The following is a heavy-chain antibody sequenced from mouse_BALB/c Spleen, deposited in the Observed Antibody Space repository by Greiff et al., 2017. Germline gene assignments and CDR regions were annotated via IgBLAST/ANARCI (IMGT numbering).Heavy chain of an antibody. Sequence: QVQLQQPGAELVKPGTSVKLSCKASGYNFTSYWMHWVKQRPGQGLEWIGMIDPSDSETRLNQKFKDKATLTVDKSSSTAYMQLSSPTSEDSAVYYCARFYRYDEGGFDYWGQGTTLTVSS. CDR2: IDPSDSET. V-gene: IGHV1-69*02. CDR3: ARFYRYDEGGFDY. CDR1: GYNFTSYW. D-gene: IGHD2-14*01. J-gene: IGHJ2*01.